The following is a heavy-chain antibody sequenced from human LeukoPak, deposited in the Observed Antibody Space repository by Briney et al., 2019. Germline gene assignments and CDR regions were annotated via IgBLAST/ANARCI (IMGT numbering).Heavy chain of an antibody. CDR1: GYTFTGYY. CDR3: AGGSTDIVVVPATLRNYYFDY. Sequence: ASVKVSCKASGYTFTGYYMHWVRQAPGQGLEWMGWINPNSGGTNYAQKFQGRVTMTRDTSISTAYMELSRLRSDDTAVYYCAGGSTDIVVVPATLRNYYFDYWGQGTLVTVSS. D-gene: IGHD2-2*01. V-gene: IGHV1-2*02. J-gene: IGHJ4*02. CDR2: INPNSGGT.